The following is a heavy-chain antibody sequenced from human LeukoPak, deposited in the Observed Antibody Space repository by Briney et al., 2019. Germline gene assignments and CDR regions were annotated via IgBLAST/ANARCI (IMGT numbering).Heavy chain of an antibody. V-gene: IGHV1-2*02. CDR1: GYTFTGYY. CDR2: INPNSGGT. Sequence: ASVKVSCKAYGYTFTGYYMHWVRQAPGQGLEWMGWINPNSGGTNYAQKFQGRVTMTRDTSISTAYMELSRLRSDDTAVYYCARVRGFYYGPGSPYYYYGMDVWGQGTTVTVSS. J-gene: IGHJ6*02. D-gene: IGHD3-10*01. CDR3: ARVRGFYYGPGSPYYYYGMDV.